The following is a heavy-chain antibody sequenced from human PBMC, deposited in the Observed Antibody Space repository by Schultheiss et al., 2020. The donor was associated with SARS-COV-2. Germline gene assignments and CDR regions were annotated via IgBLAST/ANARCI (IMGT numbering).Heavy chain of an antibody. CDR1: GGSFSGYY. Sequence: SETLSLTCAVYGGSFSGYYWSWIRQPPGKGLEWIGYIYYSGSTNYNPSLKSRVTISVDTSKNQFSLKLSSVTAADTAVYYCARGETDIVATIGEYYFDYWGQGTLVTVSS. CDR3: ARGETDIVATIGEYYFDY. D-gene: IGHD5-12*01. J-gene: IGHJ4*02. CDR2: IYYSGST. V-gene: IGHV4-59*01.